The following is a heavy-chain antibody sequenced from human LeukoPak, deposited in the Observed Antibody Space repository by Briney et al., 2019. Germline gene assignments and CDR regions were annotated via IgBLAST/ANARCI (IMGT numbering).Heavy chain of an antibody. CDR1: GFTFNNAW. CDR3: IADMKGFDWLFRFAY. CDR2: IKSKTDGGTT. V-gene: IGHV3-15*01. Sequence: GGSLRLSCAASGFTFNNAWMSWVRQAPGKGLEWVGRIKSKTDGGTTDYAAPVKGRFTISRDDSRNTLYLQMNSLKTEDTAVYYCIADMKGFDWLFRFAYWGQGTLVTVSS. J-gene: IGHJ4*02. D-gene: IGHD3-9*01.